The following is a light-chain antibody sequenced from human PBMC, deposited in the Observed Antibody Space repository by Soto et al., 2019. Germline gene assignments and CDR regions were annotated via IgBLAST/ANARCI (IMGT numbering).Light chain of an antibody. V-gene: IGKV1-5*03. J-gene: IGKJ1*01. CDR1: QSISSW. CDR2: KAS. Sequence: DIQMTQSPSYVSASVGDRVTITCRASQSISSWLAWYQRKPGKAPKLLIYKASSLESGVPSRFSGSGSGTEFTLTISSLQPDDFATYYCQQYNSYSWTFGQGTKVDIK. CDR3: QQYNSYSWT.